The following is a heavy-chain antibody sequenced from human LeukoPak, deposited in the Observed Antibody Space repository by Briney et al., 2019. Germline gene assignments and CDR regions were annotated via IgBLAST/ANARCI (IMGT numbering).Heavy chain of an antibody. CDR1: VFTFSSYA. CDR2: INTDGSST. CDR3: TRDLGGTIFGVVIPGYFDY. Sequence: PGGSLRLSCAASVFTFSSYAMSWVRQAPGKGLVWVSRINTDGSSTSYADSVKGRFTISRDNAKNTLYLQMNSLRAEDTAVYYCTRDLGGTIFGVVIPGYFDYWGQGTLVTVSS. V-gene: IGHV3-74*01. J-gene: IGHJ4*02. D-gene: IGHD3-3*01.